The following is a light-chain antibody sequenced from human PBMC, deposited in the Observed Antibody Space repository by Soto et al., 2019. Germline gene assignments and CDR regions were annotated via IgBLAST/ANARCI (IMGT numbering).Light chain of an antibody. J-gene: IGKJ2*01. Sequence: EIVLTQSPGTLSLSPGERATLSCRASQSISNSYLAWYQQKPGQAPRLLIYAVSSRATGIPDRFSGSGSGTDFTLTISRLEPEDFALYSCQQYGRSPYTFGQGTKVEI. CDR2: AVS. CDR1: QSISNSY. V-gene: IGKV3-20*01. CDR3: QQYGRSPYT.